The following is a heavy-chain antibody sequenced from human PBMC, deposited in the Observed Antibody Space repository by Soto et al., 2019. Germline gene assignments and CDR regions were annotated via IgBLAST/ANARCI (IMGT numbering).Heavy chain of an antibody. CDR2: ISGSGGST. V-gene: IGHV3-23*01. D-gene: IGHD1-1*01. CDR1: GFTFSSYA. CDR3: AKELERRPAYYYGMAV. Sequence: GGSLRLSCAASGFTFSSYAMSWVRQAPGKGLEWVSAISGSGGSTYYADSVKGRFTISRDNSKNTLYLQMNSLRAEDTAVYYCAKELERRPAYYYGMAVWGQGTTVTVSS. J-gene: IGHJ6*02.